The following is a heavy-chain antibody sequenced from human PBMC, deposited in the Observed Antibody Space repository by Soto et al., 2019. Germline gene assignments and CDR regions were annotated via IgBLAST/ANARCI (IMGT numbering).Heavy chain of an antibody. CDR1: GFTFSSYA. CDR2: ISGSGGST. Sequence: GGSLRLSCAASGFTFSSYAMSWVRQAPGKGLEWVSAISGSGGSTYYADSVKGRFTISRDNSKNTLYLQMNSLRAEDTAVYYCAKVGIVVVPAAAYYMDVWGKGTTVTVSS. CDR3: AKVGIVVVPAAAYYMDV. D-gene: IGHD2-2*01. J-gene: IGHJ6*03. V-gene: IGHV3-23*01.